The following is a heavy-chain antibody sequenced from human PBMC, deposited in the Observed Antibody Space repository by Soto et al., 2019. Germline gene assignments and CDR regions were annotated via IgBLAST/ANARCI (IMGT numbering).Heavy chain of an antibody. D-gene: IGHD4-4*01. J-gene: IGHJ5*02. CDR2: ISSSGNSI. Sequence: GGSLRLSCAASGFTFSSYAMNWVRQAPGKGLEWVSSISSSGNSIFYADSVKGRFTISRDNAKNTLYLQMNSLRAEDTAVYYCARDLPSDTVTMFGWFDPWGQGTLVTVSS. V-gene: IGHV3-21*04. CDR1: GFTFSSYA. CDR3: ARDLPSDTVTMFGWFDP.